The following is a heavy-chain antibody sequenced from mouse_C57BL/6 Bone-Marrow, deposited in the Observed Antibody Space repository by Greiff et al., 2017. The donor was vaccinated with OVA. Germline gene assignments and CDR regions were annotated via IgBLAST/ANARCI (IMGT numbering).Heavy chain of an antibody. CDR3: TRDGYEVWFAY. CDR2: ISSGGDYI. V-gene: IGHV5-9-1*02. J-gene: IGHJ3*01. Sequence: EVKLEESGEGLVKPGGSLKLSCAASGFTFSSYAMSWVRQTPEKRLEWVAYISSGGDYIYYADTVKGRFTISRDNARNTLYLQMSSLKSEDTAMYYCTRDGYEVWFAYWGQGTLVTVSA. CDR1: GFTFSSYA. D-gene: IGHD2-2*01.